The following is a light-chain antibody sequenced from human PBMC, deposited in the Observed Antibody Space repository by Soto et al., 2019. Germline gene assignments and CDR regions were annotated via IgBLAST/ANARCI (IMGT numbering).Light chain of an antibody. CDR3: RSYTSSSTLFYV. CDR2: EVS. CDR1: SSDVGGYNY. V-gene: IGLV2-14*01. J-gene: IGLJ1*01. Sequence: QSALTQPASVSGSPGQSITISCTGTSSDVGGYNYVSWYQQHPGKAPKLMIYEVSNRPSGVSNRFSGSKSGNTASLTISGLQAEDEADYYCRSYTSSSTLFYVVGTGTKLTVL.